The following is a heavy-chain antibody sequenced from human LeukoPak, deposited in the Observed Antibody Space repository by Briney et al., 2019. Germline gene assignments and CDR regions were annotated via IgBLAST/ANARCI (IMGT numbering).Heavy chain of an antibody. D-gene: IGHD6-6*01. Sequence: SVKVSCKASGGTFSSYTISWVRQAPGQGLEWMGRIIPILGIANYAQKFQGRVTITADKSTSTAYMELSSLRSEDTAVYYCARASIAARHWFDLWGQGTLVTVSS. J-gene: IGHJ5*02. V-gene: IGHV1-69*02. CDR2: IIPILGIA. CDR1: GGTFSSYT. CDR3: ARASIAARHWFDL.